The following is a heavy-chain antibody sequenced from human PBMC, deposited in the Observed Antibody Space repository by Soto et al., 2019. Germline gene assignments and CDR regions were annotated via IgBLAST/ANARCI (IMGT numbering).Heavy chain of an antibody. CDR2: ISWNRGTI. Sequence: EVQLVESGGGLVQPGRSLRLSCAAFGFTFDDYAMHWVRQAPGKGLEWVSGISWNRGTIGYADSVEGRFTISRDNAKNSLYLQMNSLRAEDTALYYCAKDNGGSYYYAMDVWGQGTTVTVSS. CDR3: AKDNGGSYYYAMDV. V-gene: IGHV3-9*01. CDR1: GFTFDDYA. D-gene: IGHD1-26*01. J-gene: IGHJ6*02.